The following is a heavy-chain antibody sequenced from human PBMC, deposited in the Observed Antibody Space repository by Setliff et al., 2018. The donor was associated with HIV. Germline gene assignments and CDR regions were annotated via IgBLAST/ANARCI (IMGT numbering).Heavy chain of an antibody. CDR3: AREDSSGYSFNV. CDR2: INSDGSST. CDR1: GFTFSSYW. Sequence: PGGSLRLSCAASGFTFSSYWMHWVRQAPGKGLVWVSRINSDGSSTSYTDSVKGRFSISRDNAKNSLYLQMNSLRVEDTAVYYCAREDSSGYSFNVWGQGTMVTVSS. V-gene: IGHV3-74*01. J-gene: IGHJ3*01. D-gene: IGHD3-22*01.